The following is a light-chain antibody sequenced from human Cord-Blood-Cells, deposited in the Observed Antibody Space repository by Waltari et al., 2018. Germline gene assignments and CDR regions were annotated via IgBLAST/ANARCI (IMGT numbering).Light chain of an antibody. CDR3: QQYGSSPPT. CDR2: GAS. J-gene: IGKJ1*01. V-gene: IGKV3-20*01. Sequence: DIVLTQSPGTLSLSPGERASLSCRASQSFSSSYLAWYQQKPGQAPRLLSYGASSRATGSPDRFSGSGSGTDFTLTISRLEPEDFAVYYCQQYGSSPPTFGQGTKVEIK. CDR1: QSFSSSY.